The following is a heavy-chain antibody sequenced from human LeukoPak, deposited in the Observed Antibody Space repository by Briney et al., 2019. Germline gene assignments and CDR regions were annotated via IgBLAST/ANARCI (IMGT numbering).Heavy chain of an antibody. V-gene: IGHV3-15*01. CDR2: IKSKTDGGTT. Sequence: GGSLRLSCAASGFTFSNAWMSWVRQAPVKGLEWVGRIKSKTDGGTTDYAAPVKGRFTISRDDSKNTLYLQMNSLKTEDTAVYYCTVRITIFGLVIISDFDYWGQGTLVTVSS. CDR3: TVRITIFGLVIISDFDY. D-gene: IGHD3-3*01. CDR1: GFTFSNAW. J-gene: IGHJ4*02.